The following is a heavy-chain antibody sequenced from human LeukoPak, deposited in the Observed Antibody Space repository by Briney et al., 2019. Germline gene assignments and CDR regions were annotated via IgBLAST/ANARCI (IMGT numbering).Heavy chain of an antibody. J-gene: IGHJ4*02. Sequence: GGSLRLSCAASGFTFSSYAMSWVRQAPGKGLEWVSAISGSGGSTYYADSVKGRFTISRDNSKNTLYLQVNSLRAEDTAVYYCARHPYGTGYNYGNGGAIDYWGQGTLVTVSS. CDR1: GFTFSSYA. CDR2: ISGSGGST. V-gene: IGHV3-23*01. CDR3: ARHPYGTGYNYGNGGAIDY. D-gene: IGHD5-18*01.